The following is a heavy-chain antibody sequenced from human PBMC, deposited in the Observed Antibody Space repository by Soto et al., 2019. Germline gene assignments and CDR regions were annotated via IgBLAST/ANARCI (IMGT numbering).Heavy chain of an antibody. CDR1: GDSIRSSY. CDR3: AKISAGSTDETMFTVFDH. V-gene: IGHV4-59*03. D-gene: IGHD6-13*01. CDR2: IYHTGTT. J-gene: IGHJ4*02. Sequence: SETLSLTCTVSGDSIRSSYWTWIRQAPGRGLEWIGDIYHTGTTNYNPSLKRRVSISVDTSKNQFSLRLRSVTAADTAIYFCAKISAGSTDETMFTVFDHRGQGTLVPVSS.